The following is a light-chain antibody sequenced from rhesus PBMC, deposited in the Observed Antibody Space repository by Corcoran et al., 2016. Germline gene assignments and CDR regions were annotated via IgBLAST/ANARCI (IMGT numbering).Light chain of an antibody. CDR1: ENVNNY. CDR2: KGS. V-gene: IGKV1-74*01. CDR3: KHNYGTPLT. Sequence: DIQMTQSPSSLSASVGDRVTITCRTSENVNNYLNWYQQKPGKAPKRLLYKGSTLQSGVPSRFSGSGSGTDYTFTISSLQSEDVATYYCKHNYGTPLTFGGGTKVEIK. J-gene: IGKJ4*01.